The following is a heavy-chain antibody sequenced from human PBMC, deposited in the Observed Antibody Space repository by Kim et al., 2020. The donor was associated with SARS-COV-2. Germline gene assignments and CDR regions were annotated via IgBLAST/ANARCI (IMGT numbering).Heavy chain of an antibody. CDR3: AREGGMDYSSSWCLGY. J-gene: IGHJ4*02. D-gene: IGHD6-13*01. V-gene: IGHV3-48*02. Sequence: YVKGRFTICRDHAKNSLYLQMNRLRDEDTAVYYCAREGGMDYSSSWCLGYWGQGTLVTVSS.